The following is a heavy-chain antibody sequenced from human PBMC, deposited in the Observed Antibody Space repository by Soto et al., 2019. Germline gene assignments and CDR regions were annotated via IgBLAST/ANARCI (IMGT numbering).Heavy chain of an antibody. V-gene: IGHV4-31*03. CDR1: GGSISTVGHY. Sequence: SETLSLTCSVSGGSISTVGHYWTWIRQPPGKGLECIGSIYHTGSTYYSKSLRSRLTMSVDTSKSQFSLRLSSVTAADTAVYYCARATGTLRSRNCDYWGQGSLVTGLL. J-gene: IGHJ4*02. CDR2: IYHTGST. D-gene: IGHD1-1*01. CDR3: ARATGTLRSRNCDY.